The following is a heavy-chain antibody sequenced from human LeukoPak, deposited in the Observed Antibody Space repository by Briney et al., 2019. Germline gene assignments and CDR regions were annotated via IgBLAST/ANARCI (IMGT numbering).Heavy chain of an antibody. CDR2: TYYTGTT. CDR3: AEAPNQHYFDY. CDR1: SGSITSYY. V-gene: IGHV4-59*01. J-gene: IGHJ4*02. Sequence: SETLSLTCTVSSGSITSYYWSWIRQPPGKGLEYIGHTYYTGTTDYNPSLKSRVTMSVDTSKSQFSLRLISVTASDTAVYFCAEAPNQHYFDYWGQGTLVAVSS.